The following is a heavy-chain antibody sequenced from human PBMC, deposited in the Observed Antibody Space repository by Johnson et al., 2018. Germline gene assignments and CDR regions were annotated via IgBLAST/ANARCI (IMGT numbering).Heavy chain of an antibody. Sequence: VQLVESGGGVVQPGRSLRLSCAASGFTFSSYAMHWVRQAPGKGLEWVSAISGSGGSTYYADSVKGRFPISRDNSKNTLYLQMNSLRAEDTAVYYCARARSWGIQLYYYYYGMDVWGQGTTVTVSS. J-gene: IGHJ6*02. V-gene: IGHV3-23*04. CDR2: ISGSGGST. CDR3: ARARSWGIQLYYYYYGMDV. CDR1: GFTFSSYA. D-gene: IGHD5-18*01.